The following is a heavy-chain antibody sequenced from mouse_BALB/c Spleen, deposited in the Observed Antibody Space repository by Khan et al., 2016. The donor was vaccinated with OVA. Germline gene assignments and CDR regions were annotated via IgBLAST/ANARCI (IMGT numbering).Heavy chain of an antibody. CDR3: TREWAAWFPY. J-gene: IGHJ3*01. CDR1: GYIFTDYN. Sequence: QMQLEESGAELARPGASVKLSCKASGYIFTDYNINWMRQRTGQGLEWIGEIYPGSDNTYYNERFKGKATLTVDKSSSTAYMHLSSLTSEDSAVYFCTREWAAWFPYWGQGTLVTVSA. CDR2: IYPGSDNT. V-gene: IGHV1-77*01.